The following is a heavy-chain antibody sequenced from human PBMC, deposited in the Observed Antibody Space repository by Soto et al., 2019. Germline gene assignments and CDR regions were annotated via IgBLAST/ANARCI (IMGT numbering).Heavy chain of an antibody. V-gene: IGHV3-7*01. CDR3: ARDRCTNGVCYAPSDY. CDR2: ISQDSIET. D-gene: IGHD2-8*01. Sequence: PGGSLRLSCEASGFPFEKYWMTWVRQGPGKGLEWVASISQDSIETYYVDSVEGRFTISRDNSKNTLYLQMDSLRAEDMAVYYCARDRCTNGVCYAPSDYWGQGTLVTVSS. CDR1: GFPFEKYW. J-gene: IGHJ4*02.